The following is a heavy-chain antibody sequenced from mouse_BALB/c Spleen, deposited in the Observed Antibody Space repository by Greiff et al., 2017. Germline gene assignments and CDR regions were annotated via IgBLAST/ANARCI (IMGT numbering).Heavy chain of an antibody. CDR3: ARDGYDGAMDY. CDR2: ILPGSGST. CDR1: GYTFSSYW. Sequence: QVQLQQSGAELMKPGASVKISCKATGYTFSSYWIEWVKQRPGHGLEWIGEILPGSGSTNYNEKFKGKATFTADTSSNTAYMQLSSLTSEDSAVYYCARDGYDGAMDYWGQGTSVTVSS. J-gene: IGHJ4*01. D-gene: IGHD2-2*01. V-gene: IGHV1-9*01.